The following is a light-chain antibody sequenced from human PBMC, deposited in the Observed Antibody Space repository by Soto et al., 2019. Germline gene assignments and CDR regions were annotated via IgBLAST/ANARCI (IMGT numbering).Light chain of an antibody. CDR2: DAF. V-gene: IGKV3-11*01. Sequence: EIVLTQSPATLSLSPGERATLSCRASQSISSYLAWYQQKPGQAPRLLIYDAFNRATGIPARFSGSGSGTDFTLTISSLEPEDFAVYYCQQRSNWPRGTFGQGTKLEI. CDR3: QQRSNWPRGT. CDR1: QSISSY. J-gene: IGKJ2*02.